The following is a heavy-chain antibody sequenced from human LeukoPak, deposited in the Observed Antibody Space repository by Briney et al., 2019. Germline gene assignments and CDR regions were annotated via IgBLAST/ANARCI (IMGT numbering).Heavy chain of an antibody. CDR2: IYTSGST. D-gene: IGHD4-17*01. CDR3: AKTTRYGDYDSYYYYMDV. J-gene: IGHJ6*03. CDR1: GGSISSYY. V-gene: IGHV4-4*09. Sequence: SETLSLTCTVSGGSISSYYWSWIRQPPGKGLEWIGYIYTSGSTNYNPSLKSRVTISVDTSKNQFSLKLSSVTAADTAVYYCAKTTRYGDYDSYYYYMDVWGKGTTVTVSS.